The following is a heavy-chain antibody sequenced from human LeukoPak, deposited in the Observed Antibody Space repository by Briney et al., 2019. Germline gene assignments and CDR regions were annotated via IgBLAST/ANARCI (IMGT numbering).Heavy chain of an antibody. CDR1: GYSFTSYW. CDR2: IYPGDSDT. J-gene: IGHJ6*02. Sequence: HGESLKISCKGSGYSFTSYWIGWVRQMPGEGLEWMGIIYPGDSDTRYSPSFQGQVTISADKSISTAYLQWSSLKASDTAMYYCARGVPAAIRYYYYGMDVWGQGTTVTVSS. V-gene: IGHV5-51*01. CDR3: ARGVPAAIRYYYYGMDV. D-gene: IGHD2-2*02.